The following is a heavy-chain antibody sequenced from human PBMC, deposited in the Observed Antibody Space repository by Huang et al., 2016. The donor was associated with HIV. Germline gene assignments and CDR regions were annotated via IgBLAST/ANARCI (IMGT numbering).Heavy chain of an antibody. CDR1: GYTFSIYG. CDR3: ARVPSDLYSDY. CDR2: VSGSSGCT. V-gene: IGHV1-18*01. D-gene: IGHD2-21*01. J-gene: IGHJ4*02. Sequence: QVQLVQSGPEVKKTGASVKFSCKASGYTFSIYGISWVRQAPGQGPEWMGWVSGSSGCTETSQKFQGRVTMTTDTSTSTAYMDLRSLTADDTAVYYCARVPSDLYSDYWGQGTLVTVSS.